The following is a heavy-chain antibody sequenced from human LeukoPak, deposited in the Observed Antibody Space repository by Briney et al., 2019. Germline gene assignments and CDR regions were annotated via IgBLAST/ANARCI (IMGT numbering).Heavy chain of an antibody. J-gene: IGHJ4*02. CDR1: GGSISSSSYY. D-gene: IGHD2-8*01. CDR3: TRHQWWLAPRNFDY. V-gene: IGHV4-39*01. Sequence: SETLSLTCTVSGGSISSSSYYWGWIRQPPGKGLEWIGSIYHSGSTYYNPSLKSRVTISVDTSKNQFSLRLSSVTAADMAVYYCTRHQWWLAPRNFDYWGQGTLVTVSS. CDR2: IYHSGST.